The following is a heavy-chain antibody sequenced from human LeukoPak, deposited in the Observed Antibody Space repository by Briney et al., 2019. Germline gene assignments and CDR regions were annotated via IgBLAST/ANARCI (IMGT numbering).Heavy chain of an antibody. CDR1: GFTFSSYE. Sequence: GGSLRLSCAASGFTFSSYEMNWVRQAPGKGLEWVSYISSSGSTIYYADSVKGRFTISRDNAKNSLYLQMNSLRAEDTAVYYCARDGTAMAQDYYYMDVWGKGTTVTVSS. CDR2: ISSSGSTI. CDR3: ARDGTAMAQDYYYMDV. V-gene: IGHV3-48*03. D-gene: IGHD5-18*01. J-gene: IGHJ6*03.